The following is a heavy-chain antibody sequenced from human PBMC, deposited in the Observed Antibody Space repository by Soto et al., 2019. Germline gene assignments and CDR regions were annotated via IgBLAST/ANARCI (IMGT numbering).Heavy chain of an antibody. CDR1: GYTFTSYG. D-gene: IGHD3-16*02. V-gene: IGHV1-18*01. CDR3: AAIMITFGGVIVPDY. Sequence: QVQLVQSGAEVKKPGASVKVSCKASGYTFTSYGISWVRQAPGQGVEWMGWISAYNGNTNYAQKLQGRVTMTTDTSTSTAYMELRSLRSDDTAVYYCAAIMITFGGVIVPDYWGQGTLVTVSS. CDR2: ISAYNGNT. J-gene: IGHJ4*02.